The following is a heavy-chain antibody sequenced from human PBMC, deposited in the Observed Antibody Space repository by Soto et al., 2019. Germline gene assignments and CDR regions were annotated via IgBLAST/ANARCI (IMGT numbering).Heavy chain of an antibody. D-gene: IGHD3-16*01. Sequence: EVQLVESGGGLVQPGESLRLSCAASGFTFSTYWMTWVRQPPGKGLEWVANIDQDGSERYYVDSVRGRFTISRDNAKNSLYLQMNSLGVEDTAVYYCLCGGNFFVYWGQGTLDTVSP. CDR3: LCGGNFFVY. CDR1: GFTFSTYW. V-gene: IGHV3-7*01. J-gene: IGHJ4*02. CDR2: IDQDGSER.